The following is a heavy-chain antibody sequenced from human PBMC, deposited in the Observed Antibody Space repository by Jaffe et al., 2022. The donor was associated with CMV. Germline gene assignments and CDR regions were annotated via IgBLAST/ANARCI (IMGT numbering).Heavy chain of an antibody. Sequence: QVQLQQWGAGLLKPSETLSLTCAVYGGSFSGYYWSWIRQPPGKGLEWIGEINHSGSTNYNPSLKSRVTISVDTSKNQFSLKLSSVTAADTAVYYCARGGFGVVSAPPFGHKAVSGMDVWGQGTTVTVSS. V-gene: IGHV4-34*01. CDR3: ARGGFGVVSAPPFGHKAVSGMDV. CDR1: GGSFSGYY. D-gene: IGHD3-3*01. CDR2: INHSGST. J-gene: IGHJ6*02.